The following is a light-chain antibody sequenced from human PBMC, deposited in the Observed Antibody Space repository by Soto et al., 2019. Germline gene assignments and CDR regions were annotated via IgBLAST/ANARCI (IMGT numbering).Light chain of an antibody. J-gene: IGLJ2*01. V-gene: IGLV2-23*01. CDR1: SSDVGNYNL. CDR2: EGS. CDR3: CSYAGSSTLL. Sequence: QSALTQPASVSGSPGQSITISCTGTSSDVGNYNLVSWYQQHPDRAPKLMIYEGSKRPSGVSNRFSGSKSDNTASLTISGLQAEDEADYYCCSYAGSSTLLFGGGTKLTV.